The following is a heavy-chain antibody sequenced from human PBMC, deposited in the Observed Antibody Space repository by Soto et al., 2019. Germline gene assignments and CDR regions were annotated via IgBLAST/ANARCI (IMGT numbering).Heavy chain of an antibody. CDR1: GGSISTVDYW. V-gene: IGHV4-30-4*01. D-gene: IGHD7-27*01. J-gene: IGHJ5*02. CDR2: IYDGGRT. CDR3: ARGPPGDTVDP. Sequence: QVQLQESGPGLVKPSQTLSLTCTVSGGSISTVDYWWSWIRQSPDMGLEWIGHIYDGGRTYNNPSLEIRVTMSVYTSKRQLALTLSSVSAADTAVYYCARGPPGDTVDPWGQGPLVTVSS.